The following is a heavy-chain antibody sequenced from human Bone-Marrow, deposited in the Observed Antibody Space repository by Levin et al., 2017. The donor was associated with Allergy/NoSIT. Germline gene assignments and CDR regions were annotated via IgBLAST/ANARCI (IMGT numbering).Heavy chain of an antibody. Sequence: PGGSLRLSCTVSGGSITTGIYYWTWIRRTPGKGLEWIGSIYYSGNTYYNPSLKSRVTISVDTSKNRFSLNLSSVTAADTAKYFCARVAGSSSPFDYWGQGTLVTVSS. D-gene: IGHD6-6*01. CDR2: IYYSGNT. J-gene: IGHJ4*02. CDR1: GGSITTGIYY. CDR3: ARVAGSSSPFDY. V-gene: IGHV4-39*07.